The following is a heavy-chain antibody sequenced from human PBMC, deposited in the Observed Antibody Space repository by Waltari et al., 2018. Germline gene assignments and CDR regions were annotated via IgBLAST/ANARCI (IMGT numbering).Heavy chain of an antibody. J-gene: IGHJ6*03. Sequence: QVQLQESGPGLVKPSETLSLTCTVSGGSISSYYWSWIRQPAGKGLEWIGRIYTSGSTTYNPSLKSRVTMSVDTSKNQFSLKLSSVTAADTAVYYCARSTYYDFWSGYYTGTDNYYYYMDVWGKGTTVTVSS. D-gene: IGHD3-3*01. CDR3: ARSTYYDFWSGYYTGTDNYYYYMDV. CDR1: GGSISSYY. CDR2: IYTSGST. V-gene: IGHV4-4*07.